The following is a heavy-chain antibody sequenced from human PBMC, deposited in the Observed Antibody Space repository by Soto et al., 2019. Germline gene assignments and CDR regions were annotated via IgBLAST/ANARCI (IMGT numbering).Heavy chain of an antibody. CDR2: ISGSDGKT. V-gene: IGHV3-23*01. CDR1: GFSFGSYA. Sequence: PGGSLRLSCAASGFSFGSYALSWVRQAPGKGLEWVSTISGSDGKTFYADSVKGWFSISRDTSQSTLYLQMNSLRADDTAIYYCARWSYLDYWGQGTRVTVSS. J-gene: IGHJ4*02. CDR3: ARWSYLDY. D-gene: IGHD3-3*01.